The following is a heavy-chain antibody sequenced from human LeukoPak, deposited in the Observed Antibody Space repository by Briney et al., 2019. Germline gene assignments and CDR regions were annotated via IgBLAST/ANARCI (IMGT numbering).Heavy chain of an antibody. CDR3: ARVFSGIAVAGSDYDAFDI. CDR2: ISYDGSNK. J-gene: IGHJ3*02. CDR1: GFTFSSYA. D-gene: IGHD6-19*01. V-gene: IGHV3-30*04. Sequence: GSLRLSCAASGFTFSSYAMHWVRQAPGKGLEWVAVISYDGSNKYYADSVKGRFTISRDNAKNSLYLQMNSLRAEDTAVYYCARVFSGIAVAGSDYDAFDIWGQGTMVTVSS.